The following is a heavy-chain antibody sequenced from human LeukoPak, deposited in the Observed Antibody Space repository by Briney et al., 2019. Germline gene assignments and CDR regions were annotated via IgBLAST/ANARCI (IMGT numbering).Heavy chain of an antibody. CDR3: ARRMETSSSWGGNAFDI. Sequence: SETLSLTCTVSGYSISSGYYWGWIRQPPGKGLEWIGSIYHSGSTYYNPSLKSRVTISVDTSKNQFSLKLSSVTAADTAVYYCARRMETSSSWGGNAFDIWGQGTMVTVSS. V-gene: IGHV4-38-2*02. D-gene: IGHD6-13*01. CDR1: GYSISSGYY. CDR2: IYHSGST. J-gene: IGHJ3*02.